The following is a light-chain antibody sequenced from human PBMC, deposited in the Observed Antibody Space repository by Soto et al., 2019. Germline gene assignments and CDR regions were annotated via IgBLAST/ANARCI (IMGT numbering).Light chain of an antibody. J-gene: IGKJ4*01. V-gene: IGKV1-5*03. CDR1: QSISRW. CDR3: LQYHSYPLT. Sequence: DIQMTQSPSTLSASVGDRVTITCLASQSISRWWAWYQQKPGKAPKLLIYKASTLESGVPSRFSGSGSVTECTLTISSLQPDDFAPYCCLQYHSYPLTFSGGTKVEIK. CDR2: KAS.